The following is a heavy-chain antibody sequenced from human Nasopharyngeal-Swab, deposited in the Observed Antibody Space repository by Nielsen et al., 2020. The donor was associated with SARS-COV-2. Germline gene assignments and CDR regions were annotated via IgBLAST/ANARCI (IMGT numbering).Heavy chain of an antibody. CDR3: AKDMGGYCSSTSCYLGDYDY. Sequence: GESLKISCAASGFTFSSYSMNWVRQAPGKGLEWVSSISSSSSYIYYADSVKGRFTISRDNAKNSLYLQMNSLRAEDTAVYYCAKDMGGYCSSTSCYLGDYDYWGQGTLVTVSS. J-gene: IGHJ4*02. CDR1: GFTFSSYS. V-gene: IGHV3-21*04. D-gene: IGHD2-2*01. CDR2: ISSSSSYI.